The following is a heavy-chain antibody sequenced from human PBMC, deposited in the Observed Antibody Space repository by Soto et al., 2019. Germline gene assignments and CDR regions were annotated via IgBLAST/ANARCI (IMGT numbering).Heavy chain of an antibody. J-gene: IGHJ4*02. CDR1: GVPFGGFA. CDR2: ISHQRYQEAT. D-gene: IGHD1-26*01. CDR3: GGAASPDRAYYSLY. V-gene: IGHV3-49*04. Sequence: GSLRLSCTGSGVPFGGFALSWVRQAPGKGLEWVGVISHQRYQEATEYATGVNGRFIITRDTPIGLAYLHMTSLNIAGSAVDSWGGAASPDRAYYSLYWGQGTPVTVAS.